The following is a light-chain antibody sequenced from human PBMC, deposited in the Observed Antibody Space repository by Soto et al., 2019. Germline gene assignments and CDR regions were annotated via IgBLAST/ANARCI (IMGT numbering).Light chain of an antibody. CDR2: WAS. J-gene: IGKJ1*01. CDR1: QSVLYSSNNKNY. CDR3: QQYNNWPT. Sequence: DLVLTPSPDSLAVSLGASSTINCKSSQSVLYSSNNKNYLAWYQQKPGQPPKLLIYWASTRESGVPDRFSGSRSGAEFTLTINSLQSEDFAVYYCQQYNNWPTFGQGTKVDI. V-gene: IGKV4-1*01.